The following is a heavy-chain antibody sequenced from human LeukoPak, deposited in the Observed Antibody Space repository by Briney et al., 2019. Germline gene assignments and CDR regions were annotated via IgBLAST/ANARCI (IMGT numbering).Heavy chain of an antibody. V-gene: IGHV4-59*12. CDR3: ARVPLSTAYLHYYSMDV. J-gene: IGHJ6*03. CDR2: IYYSGRS. Sequence: SETLSLTCTVSGGSISSYYWSWIRQPPGKGLEWIGSIYYSGRSYYKVSLKSRVIISLDTPNNQFSLKVSSVTAADTALYYCARVPLSTAYLHYYSMDVWGKGTTVTVSS. D-gene: IGHD2-21*02. CDR1: GGSISSYY.